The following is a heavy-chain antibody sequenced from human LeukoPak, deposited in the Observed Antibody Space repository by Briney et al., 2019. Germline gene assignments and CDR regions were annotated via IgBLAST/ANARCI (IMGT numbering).Heavy chain of an antibody. CDR1: GFTFSSYW. CDR2: IKQDGSEK. J-gene: IGHJ4*02. V-gene: IGHV3-7*01. Sequence: GGFLRLSCAASGFTFSSYWMSWVRQAPGKGLEWVANIKQDGSEKYYVDSVKGRFTISRDNAKNSLYLQMNSLRAEDTAVYYCARGVNDYGDYRLDYWGQGTLVTVSS. D-gene: IGHD4-17*01. CDR3: ARGVNDYGDYRLDY.